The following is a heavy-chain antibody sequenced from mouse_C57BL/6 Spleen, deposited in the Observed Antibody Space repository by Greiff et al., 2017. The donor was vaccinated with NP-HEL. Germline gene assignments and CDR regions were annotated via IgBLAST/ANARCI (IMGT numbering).Heavy chain of an antibody. CDR1: GYSFTGYY. CDR2: INPSTGGT. CDR3: ASYDYDAMDY. D-gene: IGHD1-1*02. J-gene: IGHJ4*01. Sequence: EVQLQQSGPELVKPGASVKISCKASGYSFTGYYMNWVEQSPEKSLEWIGEINPSTGGTTYNQKFKAKATLTVDKSSSTAYMQLKSLTSEDSAVYYCASYDYDAMDYWGQGTSVTVSS. V-gene: IGHV1-42*01.